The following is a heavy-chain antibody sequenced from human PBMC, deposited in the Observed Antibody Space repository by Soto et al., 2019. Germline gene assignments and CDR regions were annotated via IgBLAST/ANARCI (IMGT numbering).Heavy chain of an antibody. Sequence: PGGSIRLSCAASGFTFSSYSMNWVRPAPGKGLEWVSYISSSSSTIYYADSVKGRFTMYRDNAKNSLYLQMNSLRDEDTAVYYCARDLRKTGGTSLLDVWGQGTTVTVSS. V-gene: IGHV3-48*02. J-gene: IGHJ6*02. CDR3: ARDLRKTGGTSLLDV. D-gene: IGHD1-1*01. CDR1: GFTFSSYS. CDR2: ISSSSSTI.